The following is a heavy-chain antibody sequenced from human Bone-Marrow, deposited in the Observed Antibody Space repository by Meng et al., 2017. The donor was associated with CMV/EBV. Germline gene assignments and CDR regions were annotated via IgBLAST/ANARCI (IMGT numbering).Heavy chain of an antibody. D-gene: IGHD6-13*01. Sequence: SETLSLTCTVSGYSISSGYYWGWIRQPPGKGLEWIGSIYHSGSTYYNPSLKSRVTISVDTSKNQFSLKLSSVTAADTAVYYCARETASSWNEGWFDPWGQGTLVTFSS. CDR1: GYSISSGYY. J-gene: IGHJ5*02. CDR2: IYHSGST. CDR3: ARETASSWNEGWFDP. V-gene: IGHV4-38-2*02.